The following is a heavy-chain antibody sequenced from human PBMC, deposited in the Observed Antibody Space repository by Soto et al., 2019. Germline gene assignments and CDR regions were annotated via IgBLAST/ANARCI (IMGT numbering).Heavy chain of an antibody. CDR3: AKEYSSGWYYFDY. V-gene: IGHV3-30*18. D-gene: IGHD6-19*01. J-gene: IGHJ4*02. CDR1: GFTFSTYG. Sequence: QVQLVESGGGVVQPGRSLRLSCAASGFTFSTYGMHWVRQAPGKGLEWVAVISYDGSIKYYADSVKGRFTISRDNSKNTLYLPMNSLRAEDTAVYYCAKEYSSGWYYFDYWGQGTLVTVST. CDR2: ISYDGSIK.